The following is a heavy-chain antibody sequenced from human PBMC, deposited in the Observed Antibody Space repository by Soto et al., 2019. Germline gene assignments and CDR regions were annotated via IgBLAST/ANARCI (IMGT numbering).Heavy chain of an antibody. CDR2: IIPIFGTA. CDR3: ARVHGGNSESPFAWDV. D-gene: IGHD2-21*02. J-gene: IGHJ6*02. Sequence: GASVKVSCKASGGTFSSYAISWVRQAPGQGLEWMGGIIPIFGTANYAQKFQGRVTITADESTSTAYMELSSLRSEDTAVYYCARVHGGNSESPFAWDVWGQGTTVTVSS. CDR1: GGTFSSYA. V-gene: IGHV1-69*13.